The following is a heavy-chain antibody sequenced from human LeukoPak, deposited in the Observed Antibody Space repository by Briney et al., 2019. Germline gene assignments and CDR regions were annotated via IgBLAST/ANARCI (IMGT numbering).Heavy chain of an antibody. CDR1: GFTFSSYS. CDR3: ARDERAPHYYGNSGY. V-gene: IGHV3-21*01. CDR2: ISSSSSYI. Sequence: GGSLRLXCAASGFTFSSYSMNWVRQAPGKGLEWVSSISSSSSYIYYADSVKGRFTISRDNAKNSLYLQMNSLRAEDTAVYYCARDERAPHYYGNSGYWGQGTLVTVSS. D-gene: IGHD3-3*01. J-gene: IGHJ4*02.